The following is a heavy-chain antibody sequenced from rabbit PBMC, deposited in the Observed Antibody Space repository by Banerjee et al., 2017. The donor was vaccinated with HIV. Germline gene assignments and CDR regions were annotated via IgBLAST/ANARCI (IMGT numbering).Heavy chain of an antibody. J-gene: IGHJ4*01. Sequence: QSLEESGGDLVKPGASLTLTCTASGFSFSSSYYMCWVRQAPGKGLEWIACIYAGSSGSTYYASWAKGRFTISKTSSTTVTLQMTSLTAADTATYFCAREGVFGTMTMVWGPGTLVTVS. CDR3: AREGVFGTMTMV. CDR2: IYAGSSGST. CDR1: GFSFSSSYY. V-gene: IGHV1S40*01. D-gene: IGHD2-1*01.